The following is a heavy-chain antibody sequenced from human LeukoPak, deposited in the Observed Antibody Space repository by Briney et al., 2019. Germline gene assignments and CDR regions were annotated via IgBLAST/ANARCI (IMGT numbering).Heavy chain of an antibody. J-gene: IGHJ3*02. Sequence: TGGSLRLSCAASGFTFSSYSMNWVRQAPGKGLEWVSSISSSSSYIYYADPVKGRFTISRDNAKNSLYLQMNSLRDEDTAVYFCARGTWDGDRTFDIWGQGAMVTVSS. V-gene: IGHV3-21*01. CDR1: GFTFSSYS. CDR3: ARGTWDGDRTFDI. CDR2: ISSSSSYI. D-gene: IGHD5-24*01.